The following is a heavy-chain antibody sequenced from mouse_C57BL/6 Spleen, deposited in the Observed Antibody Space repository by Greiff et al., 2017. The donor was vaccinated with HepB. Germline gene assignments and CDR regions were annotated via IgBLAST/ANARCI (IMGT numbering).Heavy chain of an antibody. D-gene: IGHD1-1*01. Sequence: QVQLQQSGAELVRPGTSVKLSCKASGYTFTSYWMHWVKQRPGQGLEWIGVIDPSDSYTNYNQKFKGKATLTVDTSSSTAYMQLSSLTSEDSAVYYCARSDYYGSSYRAMDYWGQGTSVTVSS. CDR1: GYTFTSYW. J-gene: IGHJ4*01. CDR3: ARSDYYGSSYRAMDY. CDR2: IDPSDSYT. V-gene: IGHV1-59*01.